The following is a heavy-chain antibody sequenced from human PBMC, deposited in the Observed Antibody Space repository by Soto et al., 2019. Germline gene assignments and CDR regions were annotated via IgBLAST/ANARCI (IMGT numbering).Heavy chain of an antibody. CDR2: ISYDGSNK. CDR1: GFTFSSYG. V-gene: IGHV3-30*18. Sequence: GGSLRLSCVASGFTFSSYGMHWVRQAPGKGLEWVAVISYDGSNKYYADSVKGRFTISRDNSKNTLYLQMNSLRAEDTAVYYCAKDLSAAAGYLYYYYYGMDVWGQGTTVTVSS. J-gene: IGHJ6*02. CDR3: AKDLSAAAGYLYYYYYGMDV. D-gene: IGHD6-13*01.